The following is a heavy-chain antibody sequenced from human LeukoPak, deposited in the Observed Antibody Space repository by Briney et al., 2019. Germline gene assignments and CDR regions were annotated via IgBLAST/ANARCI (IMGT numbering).Heavy chain of an antibody. CDR2: INPNSGGT. V-gene: IGHV1-2*02. Sequence: GASVKVSCKASGYTFTGYYMHWVRQAPGQGLEWMGWINPNSGGTNYAQKFQGRVTMTRDTSISTAYMELSRLRSDDTAVYYCARDPSYYYDSSGYHYFDYWGQGTLVTVSS. D-gene: IGHD3-22*01. CDR1: GYTFTGYY. CDR3: ARDPSYYYDSSGYHYFDY. J-gene: IGHJ4*02.